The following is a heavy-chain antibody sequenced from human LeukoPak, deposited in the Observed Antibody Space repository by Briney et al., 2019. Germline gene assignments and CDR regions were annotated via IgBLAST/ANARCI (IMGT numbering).Heavy chain of an antibody. J-gene: IGHJ4*02. D-gene: IGHD6-19*01. CDR1: GFTFSNYA. CDR2: ISDSGGNT. CDR3: ASVPGIAVAAPH. V-gene: IGHV3-23*01. Sequence: GGSLRLSCAASGFTFSNYAMSWVRLAPDKGLEWVSGISDSGGNTYYADSVKGRFTISRDNSKNTLYLQMNSLRAEDTAVYYCASVPGIAVAAPHWGQGTLVTVSS.